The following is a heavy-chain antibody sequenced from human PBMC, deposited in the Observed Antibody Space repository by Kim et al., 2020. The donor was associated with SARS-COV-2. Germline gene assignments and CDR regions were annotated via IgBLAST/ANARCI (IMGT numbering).Heavy chain of an antibody. CDR3: ARIMGTLMWGYFDY. D-gene: IGHD2-21*01. Sequence: GGSLRLSCAPSRFTFSSYGMHWVRQAPGKGLEWVAVISYDGSNKYYADSVKGRFTISRDNSKNTLYLQMNSLRAEDTAVYYCARIMGTLMWGYFDYWGQGTLVTVSS. CDR1: RFTFSSYG. J-gene: IGHJ4*02. CDR2: ISYDGSNK. V-gene: IGHV3-33*05.